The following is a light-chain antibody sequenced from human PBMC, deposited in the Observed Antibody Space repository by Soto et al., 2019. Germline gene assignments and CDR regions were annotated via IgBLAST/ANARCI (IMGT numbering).Light chain of an antibody. CDR1: QDITTS. Sequence: DIQLTQSPSFLSASVGDRVTITCRASQDITTSLAWYHQKPGKTPKVLISTASTLQSGVPSRFSGTGSGTEFTLTISGLQPKDFATYYCQQFNSYPITCGQGTRLEI. V-gene: IGKV1-9*01. CDR2: TAS. CDR3: QQFNSYPIT. J-gene: IGKJ5*01.